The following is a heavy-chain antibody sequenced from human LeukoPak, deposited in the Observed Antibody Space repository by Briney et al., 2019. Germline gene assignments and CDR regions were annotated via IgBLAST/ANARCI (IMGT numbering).Heavy chain of an antibody. V-gene: IGHV3-21*04. CDR1: GFTFSSYS. CDR3: AKDMVRGVKGGDNAFDI. D-gene: IGHD3-10*01. Sequence: GGSLRLSCAASGFTFSSYSMNWVRQAPGKGLEWVSSISSGDSYVYYADSVKGRFTISRDNAKNSLYLQMNSLRAEDTALYYCAKDMVRGVKGGDNAFDIWGQGTMVTVSS. J-gene: IGHJ3*02. CDR2: ISSGDSYV.